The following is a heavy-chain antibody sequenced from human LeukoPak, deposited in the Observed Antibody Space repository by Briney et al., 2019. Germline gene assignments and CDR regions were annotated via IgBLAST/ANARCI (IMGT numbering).Heavy chain of an antibody. D-gene: IGHD2-15*01. CDR1: GFTFSSYS. V-gene: IGHV3-21*01. Sequence: GGSLRLSCAASGFTFSSYSVNWVRQAPGKGLEWVSSISSSSSYIYYADSVKGRFTISRDNAKNSLYLQMNSLRAEDTAVYYCARDKCSGGSCFLPDIWGQGTMVTVSS. CDR2: ISSSSSYI. CDR3: ARDKCSGGSCFLPDI. J-gene: IGHJ3*02.